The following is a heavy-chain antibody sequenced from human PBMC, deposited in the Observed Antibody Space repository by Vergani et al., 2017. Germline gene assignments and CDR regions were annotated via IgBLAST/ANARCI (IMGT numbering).Heavy chain of an antibody. D-gene: IGHD3-3*01. CDR1: GFTFSSYA. V-gene: IGHV3-23*01. J-gene: IGHJ5*02. Sequence: EVQLLESGGGLVQPGGSLRLSCAASGFTFSSYAMSWVRQAPGKGLEWVSAISGSGGSTYYADSVKGRFTISRDNSKNKLYLQMNSLRAEDTAVYYCAKDIAQLRFLAGFDPWGQGTLVTVSS. CDR2: ISGSGGST. CDR3: AKDIAQLRFLAGFDP.